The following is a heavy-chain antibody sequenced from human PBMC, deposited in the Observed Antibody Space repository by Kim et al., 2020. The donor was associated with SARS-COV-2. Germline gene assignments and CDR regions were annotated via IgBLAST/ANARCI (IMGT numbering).Heavy chain of an antibody. D-gene: IGHD2-15*01. V-gene: IGHV3-33*01. CDR2: IWYDGSNK. J-gene: IGHJ5*02. CDR3: ARDHRYCSGGSCYSWFDP. CDR1: GFTFSSYG. Sequence: GGSLRLSCAASGFTFSSYGMHWVRQAPGKGLEWVAVIWYDGSNKYYADSVKGRFTISRDNSKNTLYLQMNSLRAEDTAVYYCARDHRYCSGGSCYSWFDPWGQGTLVTVSS.